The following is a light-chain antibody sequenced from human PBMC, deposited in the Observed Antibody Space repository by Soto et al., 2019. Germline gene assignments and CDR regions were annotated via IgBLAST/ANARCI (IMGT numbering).Light chain of an antibody. CDR3: QQYYATPYT. V-gene: IGKV4-1*01. Sequence: DFVMTQSPDSLAVSLGERATINCKSSQSVLYSSNNKNFLAWYQQRPGQPPKLLISWASTRESGVPDRFSGGGSGTDFTLTISSLQAEDVAFYYCQQYYATPYTFGQGTKLEI. CDR1: QSVLYSSNNKNF. J-gene: IGKJ2*01. CDR2: WAS.